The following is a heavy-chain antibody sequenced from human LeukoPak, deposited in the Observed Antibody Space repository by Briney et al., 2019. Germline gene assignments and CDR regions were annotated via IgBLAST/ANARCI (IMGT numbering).Heavy chain of an antibody. Sequence: ASETLTLTCAVYGGSFIGYYWSWIRQPPGKGLEWIGEINHSGSTNYNPSLKSRVTISVDTSKNQFSLKLSSVTAADTAVYYCARGGPKQLGRHFDYWGQGTLVTVSS. J-gene: IGHJ4*02. CDR1: GGSFIGYY. D-gene: IGHD6-13*01. V-gene: IGHV4-34*01. CDR2: INHSGST. CDR3: ARGGPKQLGRHFDY.